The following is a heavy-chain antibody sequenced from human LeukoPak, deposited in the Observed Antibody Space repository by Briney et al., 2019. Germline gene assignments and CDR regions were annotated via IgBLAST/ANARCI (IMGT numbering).Heavy chain of an antibody. CDR2: ISYDGSNK. Sequence: GGSLRLSCAASGFTFSSYGMHWVRQAPGKGLEWVAVISYDGSNKYYADSVKGRFTISRDNSKNTLYLQMNSLRAEDTAVYYCARDKYSYGGYYFDYWGQGTLVTVSS. J-gene: IGHJ4*02. D-gene: IGHD5-18*01. CDR3: ARDKYSYGGYYFDY. CDR1: GFTFSSYG. V-gene: IGHV3-30*12.